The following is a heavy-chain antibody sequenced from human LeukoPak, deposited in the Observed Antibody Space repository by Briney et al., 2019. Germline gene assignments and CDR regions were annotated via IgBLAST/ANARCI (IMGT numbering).Heavy chain of an antibody. J-gene: IGHJ6*03. CDR1: GGTFSSYA. CDR3: AGQNGSGSYWGGVYYYYYMDV. CDR2: IIPIFGTA. Sequence: GASVKVSCKASGGTFSSYAISWVRQAPGQGLEWMGGIIPIFGTANYAQKFQGRVTITADESTSTAYMELSSLRSEDTAVYYCAGQNGSGSYWGGVYYYYYMDVWGKGTTVTISS. D-gene: IGHD3-10*01. V-gene: IGHV1-69*13.